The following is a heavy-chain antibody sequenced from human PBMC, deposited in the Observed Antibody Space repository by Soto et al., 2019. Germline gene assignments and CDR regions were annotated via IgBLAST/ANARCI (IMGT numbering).Heavy chain of an antibody. CDR1: GYTFTSYA. CDR3: ASNSLYCSGGSCYWENWFDP. V-gene: IGHV1-3*01. D-gene: IGHD2-15*01. J-gene: IGHJ5*02. CDR2: INAGNGNT. Sequence: ASVKVSCKASGYTFTSYAMHWVRQAPGQRLEWMGWINAGNGNTKYSQKFQGRVTVTRDTSASTAYMELSSLRSEDTAVYYCASNSLYCSGGSCYWENWFDPWGQGTLVIVSS.